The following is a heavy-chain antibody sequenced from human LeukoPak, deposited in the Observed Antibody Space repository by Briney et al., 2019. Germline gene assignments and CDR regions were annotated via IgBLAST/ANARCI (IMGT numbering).Heavy chain of an antibody. CDR3: ASDGGEYSSSWSLDY. D-gene: IGHD6-13*01. CDR1: GGSFSGYY. V-gene: IGHV4-34*01. Sequence: SETLSLTCAVYGGSFSGYYWSWIRQPPGKGLEWIGEINHSGSTNYNPSLKSRVTISVDTSKNQFSLKLSSVTAADTAVYYCASDGGEYSSSWSLDYWGQGTLVTVTS. CDR2: INHSGST. J-gene: IGHJ4*02.